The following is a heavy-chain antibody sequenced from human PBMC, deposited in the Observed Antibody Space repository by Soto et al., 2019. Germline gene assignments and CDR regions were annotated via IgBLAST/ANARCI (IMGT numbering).Heavy chain of an antibody. V-gene: IGHV4-59*01. D-gene: IGHD6-19*01. J-gene: IGHJ4*02. CDR2: IYYSGST. Sequence: SETLSLTCTVSGGSISSYYWSWIRQPPGKGLEWIGYIYYSGSTNYNPSLKSRVTISVDTSKNQFSLKLSSVTAEDTAVYYCAKGSSGWYERFDYWGQGTLVTVSS. CDR1: GGSISSYY. CDR3: AKGSSGWYERFDY.